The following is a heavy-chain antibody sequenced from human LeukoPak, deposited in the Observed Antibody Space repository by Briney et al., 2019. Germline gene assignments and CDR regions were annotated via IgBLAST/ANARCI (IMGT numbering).Heavy chain of an antibody. CDR3: ARAGDSYTHFDY. CDR2: IYYSGST. CDR1: GGSISSGGYY. Sequence: SQTLSLTCTVSGGSISSGGYYWSWIRQHPGKGLEWIGYIYYSGSTYYNPSLKCRVTISVDTSKNQFSLKLSSVTAADTAVYYCARAGDSYTHFDYWGQGTLVTVSS. V-gene: IGHV4-31*03. J-gene: IGHJ4*02. D-gene: IGHD4-17*01.